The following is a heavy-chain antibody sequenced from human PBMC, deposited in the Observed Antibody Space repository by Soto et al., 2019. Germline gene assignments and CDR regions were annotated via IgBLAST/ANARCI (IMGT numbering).Heavy chain of an antibody. J-gene: IGHJ3*02. CDR2: ISAYNGNT. CDR1: GYTFTSYG. V-gene: IGHV1-18*01. Sequence: ASVKVSCKASGYTFTSYGISWVRQAPGQGLEWMGWISAYNGNTNYAQKLQGRVTMTTDTSTSTADMELRSLRSDDAAVYYSAREGSGSYDAFDIWGQGTMVTVSS. CDR3: AREGSGSYDAFDI. D-gene: IGHD1-26*01.